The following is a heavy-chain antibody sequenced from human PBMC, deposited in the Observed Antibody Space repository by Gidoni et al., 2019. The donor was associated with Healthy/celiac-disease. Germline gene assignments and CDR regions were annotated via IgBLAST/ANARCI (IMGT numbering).Heavy chain of an antibody. J-gene: IGHJ5*02. Sequence: QVQLVQSGAEVKKPGASVKVSCKASGYTFTSYYMHWVRQAPGQGLEWIGIINPSGGSTSYAQKFQGRVTMTRDTSTSTVYMELSSLRSEDTAVYYCAGGYAGTTWFDPWGQGTLVTVSS. CDR1: GYTFTSYY. D-gene: IGHD3-16*01. V-gene: IGHV1-46*01. CDR3: AGGYAGTTWFDP. CDR2: INPSGGST.